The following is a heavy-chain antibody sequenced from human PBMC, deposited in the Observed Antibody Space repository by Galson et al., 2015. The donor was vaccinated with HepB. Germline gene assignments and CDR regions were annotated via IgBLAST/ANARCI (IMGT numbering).Heavy chain of an antibody. D-gene: IGHD3-10*01. J-gene: IGHJ4*02. Sequence: SLRLSCAASGFTFSDYGMSWVRQAPGKGLEWVSDISGSGSRTYYAGSVKGRFTISRDNSKNTLFLQMNSLRAEDTAVFYCAKRDGETVYLFDYWGQGTPVTVSS. CDR1: GFTFSDYG. CDR3: AKRDGETVYLFDY. V-gene: IGHV3-23*01. CDR2: ISGSGSRT.